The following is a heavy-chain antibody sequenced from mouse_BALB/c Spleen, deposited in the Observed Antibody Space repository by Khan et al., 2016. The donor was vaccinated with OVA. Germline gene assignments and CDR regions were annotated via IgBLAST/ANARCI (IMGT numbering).Heavy chain of an antibody. J-gene: IGHJ3*01. V-gene: IGHV5-6*01. CDR1: GYTFSAYG. CDR2: INSDGYYT. D-gene: IGHD4-1*01. Sequence: EVQLVESGGDLVRPGGSLKLSCAASGYTFSAYGMSWVRQSRDKRLEWVATINSDGYYTYYTASLKGRFIISRDNAKNTLYLQMPILESEDTAMYCCANHLTGSFAYWGQGTLVTVSA. CDR3: ANHLTGSFAY.